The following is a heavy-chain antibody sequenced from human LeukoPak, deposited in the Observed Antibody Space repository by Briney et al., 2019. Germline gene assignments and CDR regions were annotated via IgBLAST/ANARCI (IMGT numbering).Heavy chain of an antibody. Sequence: ASVKVSCKASGYTFTSYAMHWVRQAPVQRLEWMGWINAGNGNTKYSQEFQGRVTITRDTSASTAYMELSSLRSEDMAVYYCAREWDYSPLLDYWGQGTLVTVSS. V-gene: IGHV1-3*03. CDR3: AREWDYSPLLDY. CDR2: INAGNGNT. D-gene: IGHD4-11*01. J-gene: IGHJ4*02. CDR1: GYTFTSYA.